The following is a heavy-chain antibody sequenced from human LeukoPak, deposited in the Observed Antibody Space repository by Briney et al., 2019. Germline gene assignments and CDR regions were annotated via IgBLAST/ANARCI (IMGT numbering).Heavy chain of an antibody. CDR3: ARIRFLNYMDV. V-gene: IGHV4-4*02. CDR2: IYHSGST. D-gene: IGHD3-3*01. CDR1: GGSISSSNW. J-gene: IGHJ6*03. Sequence: PSETLSLTRAVSGGSISSSNWWSWVRQPPGKGLEWIGEIYHSGSTYYNPSLKSRVTISVDTSKNQFSLKLSSVTAADTAVYYCARIRFLNYMDVWGKGTTVTVSS.